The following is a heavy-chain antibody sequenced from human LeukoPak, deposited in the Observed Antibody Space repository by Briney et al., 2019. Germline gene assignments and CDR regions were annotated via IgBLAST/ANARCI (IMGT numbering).Heavy chain of an antibody. D-gene: IGHD2-2*02. V-gene: IGHV4-59*08. Sequence: PSETLSLTCTVSGGSISSYQWSWIRQPPGKGLEWIGYISYSGFTNYNPSLKSRVTISVDTSKNQFSLKLSSVTAADTAVYYCARQGYCSSTSCYTAHSSSWHRRFDYWGQGTLVTVSS. CDR3: ARQGYCSSTSCYTAHSSSWHRRFDY. J-gene: IGHJ4*02. CDR1: GGSISSYQ. CDR2: ISYSGFT.